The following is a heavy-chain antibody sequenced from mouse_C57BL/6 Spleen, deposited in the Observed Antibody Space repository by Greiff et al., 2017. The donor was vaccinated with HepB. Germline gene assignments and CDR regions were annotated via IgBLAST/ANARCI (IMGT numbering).Heavy chain of an antibody. CDR3: ARRELGFDY. J-gene: IGHJ2*01. D-gene: IGHD4-1*01. Sequence: QLQPSGPELVKPVASVQISCTASVYSFTDYNMNWVKHSNGKSLEWIGVINPNYGTTSYNQKFKGKATLTVDQSSSTAYMQLNSLTSEDSAVYYCARRELGFDYWGQGTTLTVSS. V-gene: IGHV1-39*01. CDR2: INPNYGTT. CDR1: VYSFTDYN.